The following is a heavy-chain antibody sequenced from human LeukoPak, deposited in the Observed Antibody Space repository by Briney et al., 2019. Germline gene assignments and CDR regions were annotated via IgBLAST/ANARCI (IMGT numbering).Heavy chain of an antibody. CDR1: GYTFTGYY. J-gene: IGHJ4*02. CDR3: ARDTRQFYGSGYYFDY. Sequence: ASVKVSCKASGYTFTGYYMNWVRQAPGHGLEWMGWINPNGGSTNYAQKLQGRFTMTRDTSNSTAYMELSRLRADNTAVYYCARDTRQFYGSGYYFDYWGQGTLVTVST. D-gene: IGHD3-10*01. V-gene: IGHV1-2*02. CDR2: INPNGGST.